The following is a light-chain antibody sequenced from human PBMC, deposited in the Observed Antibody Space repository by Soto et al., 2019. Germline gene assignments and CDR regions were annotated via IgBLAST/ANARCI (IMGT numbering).Light chain of an antibody. J-gene: IGKJ4*01. Sequence: IQRTKSPSVTYASVGDRVTITGRASQGVRDDVGWYHQKPGKAHNLLIYSASTLQSGVPSRFSGSGSGTDFTLTISGLQPEDFATYYCLQESNYPLTFGGGTTVEIK. CDR1: QGVRDD. V-gene: IGKV1-6*01. CDR3: LQESNYPLT. CDR2: SAS.